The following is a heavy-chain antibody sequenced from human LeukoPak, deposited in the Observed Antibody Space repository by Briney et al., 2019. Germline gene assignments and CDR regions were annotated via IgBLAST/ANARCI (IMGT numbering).Heavy chain of an antibody. D-gene: IGHD2-8*01. Sequence: GGSLRLSCAASGFTFSSYAMSWVRQAPGKGLEWVSAISGSGDSTYYGDSVKGRFTISKDNSKNTLYLQMNSLRAEDTAVYYCARDPLYCTNGVCYPYYFDYWGQGTLVTVSS. J-gene: IGHJ4*02. V-gene: IGHV3-23*01. CDR1: GFTFSSYA. CDR3: ARDPLYCTNGVCYPYYFDY. CDR2: ISGSGDST.